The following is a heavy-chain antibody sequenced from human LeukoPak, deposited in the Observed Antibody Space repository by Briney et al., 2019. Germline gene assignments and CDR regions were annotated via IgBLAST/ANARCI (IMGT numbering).Heavy chain of an antibody. J-gene: IGHJ4*02. V-gene: IGHV3-23*01. Sequence: PGGSLRLSCAASGFTFSSYAMSWVRQAPGKGLEWVSAISGSGGSTYYADSVKGRFTISRDNSKNTLYLRMNSLRAEDTAVYYCAKAKEWNLDRERFDYWGQGTLVTVSS. CDR1: GFTFSSYA. D-gene: IGHD1-1*01. CDR3: AKAKEWNLDRERFDY. CDR2: ISGSGGST.